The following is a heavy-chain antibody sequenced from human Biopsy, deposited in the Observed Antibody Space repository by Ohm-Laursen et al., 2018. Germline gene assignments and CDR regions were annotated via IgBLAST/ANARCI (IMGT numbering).Heavy chain of an antibody. V-gene: IGHV4-31*02. Sequence: SETPSLTWSVSGASVKTSGYLWAWIRQRPGKGLEWIGYISYNERTHYNPSLTSRLAISFDTSNNRISLQLRSVSVADTAVYYCVREPKTGTAEAWYFDLWGRGSPVTVPS. D-gene: IGHD3-9*01. J-gene: IGHJ2*01. CDR2: ISYNERT. CDR3: VREPKTGTAEAWYFDL. CDR1: GASVKTSGYL.